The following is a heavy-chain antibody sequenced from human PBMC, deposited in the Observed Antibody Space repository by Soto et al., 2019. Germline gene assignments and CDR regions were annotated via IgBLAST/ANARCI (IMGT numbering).Heavy chain of an antibody. CDR3: ARSYYDSSGYYYSPYYYYYGMDV. V-gene: IGHV1-69*01. CDR1: GGTFSSYA. Sequence: QVQLVQSGAEVKKPGSSVKVSCKASGGTFSSYAISWVRQAPGQGLEWMGGIIPIFGTANYAQKFQGRVTITADESTSTAYMELSSLRSEDTAVYYCARSYYDSSGYYYSPYYYYYGMDVWGQGTTVTVSS. D-gene: IGHD3-22*01. CDR2: IIPIFGTA. J-gene: IGHJ6*02.